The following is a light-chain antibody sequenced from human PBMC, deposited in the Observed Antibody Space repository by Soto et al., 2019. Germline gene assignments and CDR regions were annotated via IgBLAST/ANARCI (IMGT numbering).Light chain of an antibody. V-gene: IGLV1-44*01. J-gene: IGLJ3*02. CDR1: SSNIVDNS. Sequence: QLVLTQPPSASGTPGQSITISCSGGSSNIVDNSVNWYQQLPGTAPKLLIYMNNERPSGVPDRFSGSKSGTSASLAISGLQSEDEADYYCAVWDATLNGPVFGGGTKLTVL. CDR2: MNN. CDR3: AVWDATLNGPV.